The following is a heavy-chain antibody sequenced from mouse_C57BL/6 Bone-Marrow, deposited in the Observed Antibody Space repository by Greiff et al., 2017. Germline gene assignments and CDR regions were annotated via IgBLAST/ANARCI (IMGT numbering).Heavy chain of an antibody. V-gene: IGHV3-6*01. CDR2: ISYDGSN. CDR1: GYSITSGYY. Sequence: VQLKESGPGLVKPSQSLSLTCSVTGYSITSGYYWNWIRQFPGNKLEWMGYISYDGSNNYNPSLKNRISITRDTSKNQFFLKLNAVTTEDTATYYCARDDYGSLYWYFDVWGTGTTVTVSS. D-gene: IGHD1-1*01. J-gene: IGHJ1*03. CDR3: ARDDYGSLYWYFDV.